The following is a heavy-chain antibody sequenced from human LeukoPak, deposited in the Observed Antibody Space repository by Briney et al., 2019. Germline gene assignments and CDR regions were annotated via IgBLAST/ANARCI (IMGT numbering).Heavy chain of an antibody. CDR3: ARATAAEAGTTIFDY. Sequence: ASVKVSCKASGYTFTGYYMHWVRQAPGQGLEWMGWINPNSGGTNYAQKFQGRVTMTRDTSISTAYMELSRLRSDDTAVYYCARATAAEAGTTIFDYWGQGTLVTVSS. J-gene: IGHJ4*02. V-gene: IGHV1-2*02. CDR1: GYTFTGYY. CDR2: INPNSGGT. D-gene: IGHD6-13*01.